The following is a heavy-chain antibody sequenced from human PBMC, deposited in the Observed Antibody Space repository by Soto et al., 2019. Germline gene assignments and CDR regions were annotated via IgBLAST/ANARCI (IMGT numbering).Heavy chain of an antibody. CDR1: GGSISSSSYY. Sequence: PSETLSLTCTVSGGSISSSSYYWGWIRQPPGKGLEWIGSIYYSGSTYYNPSLKSRVTISVDTSKQLFSLSLTSVTAADTAVYYCAGERFGEFPDFDPWGQGTLVTVSS. V-gene: IGHV4-39*01. CDR2: IYYSGST. J-gene: IGHJ5*02. CDR3: AGERFGEFPDFDP. D-gene: IGHD3-10*01.